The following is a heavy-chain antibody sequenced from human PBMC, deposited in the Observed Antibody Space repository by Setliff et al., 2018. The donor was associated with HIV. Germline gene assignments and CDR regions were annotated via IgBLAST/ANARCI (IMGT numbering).Heavy chain of an antibody. J-gene: IGHJ4*02. V-gene: IGHV3-48*04. CDR1: GFTFSSYA. D-gene: IGHD6-6*01. CDR3: ARDEYSSSSCCGYYFDY. CDR2: ISSSGSTI. Sequence: GGSLRLSCAASGFTFSSYAMTWVRQAPGKGLEWVSYISSSGSTIYYADSVKGRFTISRDNAKNSLYLQMNSLRAEDTAVYYCARDEYSSSSCCGYYFDYWGQGTLVTVSS.